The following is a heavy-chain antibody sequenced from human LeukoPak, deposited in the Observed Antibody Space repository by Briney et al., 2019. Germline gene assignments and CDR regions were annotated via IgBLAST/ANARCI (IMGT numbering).Heavy chain of an antibody. CDR3: ARQGIAAAGIGIGNYYYYGMDV. V-gene: IGHV4-59*08. Sequence: SETLSLTCTVSGGSISSYYWSWIRQPPGKGLEWIGYIYYSGSTNYNPSLKSRVTISADTSKNQFSLKLSSVTAADKAVYYCARQGIAAAGIGIGNYYYYGMDVWGQGTTVTVSS. CDR1: GGSISSYY. CDR2: IYYSGST. D-gene: IGHD6-13*01. J-gene: IGHJ6*02.